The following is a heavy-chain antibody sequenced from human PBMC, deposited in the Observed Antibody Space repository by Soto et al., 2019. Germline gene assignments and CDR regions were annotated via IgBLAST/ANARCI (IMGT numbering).Heavy chain of an antibody. V-gene: IGHV3-23*01. Sequence: DVQLLESGGGLVQPGGSLRLSCAASGFTFSYYAMTWVRQAPGTGLEWVSSISGSGDSTYYADSVKGRFTISRDKPKNTLYLQMNGLRAEDTAVYYCAKENIVVVTSGDFDYRGQGTLVTVSS. CDR2: ISGSGDST. CDR3: AKENIVVVTSGDFDY. J-gene: IGHJ4*02. D-gene: IGHD2-21*02. CDR1: GFTFSYYA.